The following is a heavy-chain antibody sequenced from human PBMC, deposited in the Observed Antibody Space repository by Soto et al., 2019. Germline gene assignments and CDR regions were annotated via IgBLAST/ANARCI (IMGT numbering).Heavy chain of an antibody. V-gene: IGHV4-39*01. CDR3: ARPPTANLDAFDI. J-gene: IGHJ3*02. Sequence: PSETLSLTCTVSGGSISSSNYYWGWIRQPPGKGLEWIGSIFYSGITYHNPSLKSRVTISVDTSKNQFSLNVSSVTAADTAVYYCARPPTANLDAFDIWGLGTMVTVSS. CDR2: IFYSGIT. CDR1: GGSISSSNYY. D-gene: IGHD7-27*01.